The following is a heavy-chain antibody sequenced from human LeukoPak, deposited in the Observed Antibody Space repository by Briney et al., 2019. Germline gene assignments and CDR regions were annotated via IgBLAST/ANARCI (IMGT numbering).Heavy chain of an antibody. J-gene: IGHJ4*02. Sequence: SETLSLTCTVSGGSISSSSYFWGWIRQPPGKGLEWIGSIHYSGSTYFNPSLKSRVTISVDTSKNQFSLKLSSVTAADTAVYYCARNRGGPSIVATIIGGFDYWGQGTLVTVSS. CDR3: ARNRGGPSIVATIIGGFDY. V-gene: IGHV4-39*07. D-gene: IGHD5-12*01. CDR1: GGSISSSSYF. CDR2: IHYSGST.